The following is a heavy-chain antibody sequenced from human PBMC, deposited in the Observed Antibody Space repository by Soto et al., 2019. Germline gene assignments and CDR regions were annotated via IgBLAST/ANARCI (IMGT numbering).Heavy chain of an antibody. V-gene: IGHV4-34*01. Sequence: SETLSLTCVVYGGSFSGYYWSWIRQSPGQGLEWIGGINHRGSTNYNPSLESRVTISVDTSKNQFSLKLPSVTAADTAMYYCARDGFCTSTTCRVGNWFDPWGQGTLVTSPQ. CDR3: ARDGFCTSTTCRVGNWFDP. CDR2: INHRGST. J-gene: IGHJ5*02. D-gene: IGHD2-2*01. CDR1: GGSFSGYY.